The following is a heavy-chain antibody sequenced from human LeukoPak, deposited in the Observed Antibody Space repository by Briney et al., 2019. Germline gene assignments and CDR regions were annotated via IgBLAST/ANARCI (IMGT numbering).Heavy chain of an antibody. D-gene: IGHD3-3*01. Sequence: ASVKVSCKVSGYTLTELSMHWVRQAPGKGLEWMGGFDPEDGETIYAQKFQGRVTMTEDTSTDTAYMELSSLRSEDTAVYYCARNDGYYDFWSGLVYFDYWGQGTLVTVSP. J-gene: IGHJ4*02. V-gene: IGHV1-24*01. CDR1: GYTLTELS. CDR3: ARNDGYYDFWSGLVYFDY. CDR2: FDPEDGET.